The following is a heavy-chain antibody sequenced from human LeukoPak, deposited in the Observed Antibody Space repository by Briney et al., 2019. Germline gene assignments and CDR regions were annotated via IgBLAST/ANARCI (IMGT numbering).Heavy chain of an antibody. CDR2: IYYSGST. D-gene: IGHD4-23*01. CDR3: ARHLDYGGNFPFDY. V-gene: IGHV4-39*01. Sequence: SETLSLTCTVSGGSISSSSYYWGWIRQPPGKGLEWIGTIYYSGSTYYNPSLKSRVTISVDTSKNQFYLKMNSVTAADTAVYYCARHLDYGGNFPFDYWGQGILVTVSS. J-gene: IGHJ4*02. CDR1: GGSISSSSYY.